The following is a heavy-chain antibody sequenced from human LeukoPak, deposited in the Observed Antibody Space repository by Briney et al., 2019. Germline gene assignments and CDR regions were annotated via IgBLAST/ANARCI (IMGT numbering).Heavy chain of an antibody. D-gene: IGHD1-14*01. CDR1: GFTFSSYN. Sequence: GGSLRLSCAASGFTFSSYNMNWVRQAPGKGLEWVASSWDDEPNRYYSDSVKGRFTISREKSRKTVHLQMNSLKGDDTAVYYCSKDEPLDHWGQGTLVIVSS. J-gene: IGHJ4*02. V-gene: IGHV3-30*02. CDR3: SKDEPLDH. CDR2: SWDDEPNR.